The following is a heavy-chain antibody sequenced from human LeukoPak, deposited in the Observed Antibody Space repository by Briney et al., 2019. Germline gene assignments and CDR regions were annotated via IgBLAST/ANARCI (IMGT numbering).Heavy chain of an antibody. J-gene: IGHJ4*02. CDR1: GYSFRKYG. CDR3: VTSYYDSSGYYDY. CDR2: VSTNNSNT. V-gene: IGHV1-18*01. Sequence: SVKVSCKASGYSFRKYGMTWVRQAPGQGLEWVGWVSTNNSNTNYAQKVQGRVALSTDTSTSTGCMELRSLRSEDTAVYYCVTSYYDSSGYYDYWGPGTLVTVSS. D-gene: IGHD3-22*01.